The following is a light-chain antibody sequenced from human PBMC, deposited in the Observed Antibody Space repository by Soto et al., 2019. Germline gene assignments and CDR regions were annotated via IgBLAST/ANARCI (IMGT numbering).Light chain of an antibody. CDR3: QQYGSAPRT. CDR2: GAS. J-gene: IGKJ1*01. Sequence: IVLTHSPGTLSLSPWDGATLSHSSSQSVSSSFLSWYQQKPGQSPRLLIYGASGRATGIPDRFSGSGSGTDFTLTISSLEPEDFAVYYCQQYGSAPRTFGQGTKVDIK. CDR1: QSVSSSF. V-gene: IGKV3-20*01.